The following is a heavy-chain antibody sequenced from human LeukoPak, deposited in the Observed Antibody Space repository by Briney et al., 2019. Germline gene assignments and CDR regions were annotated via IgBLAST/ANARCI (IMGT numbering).Heavy chain of an antibody. D-gene: IGHD3/OR15-3a*01. CDR1: GFTFTGYY. J-gene: IGHJ4*02. Sequence: ASVKVSCKTSGFTFTGYYFHWMRQAPGQGLEWMGSIDANSGGTEYAQKFQGRVTMAYMEVTSPTSDDTAVYYCARDLFWTGYYYFDFWGQGTLVTVSS. CDR3: ARDLFWTGYYYFDF. CDR2: IDANSGGT. V-gene: IGHV1-2*02.